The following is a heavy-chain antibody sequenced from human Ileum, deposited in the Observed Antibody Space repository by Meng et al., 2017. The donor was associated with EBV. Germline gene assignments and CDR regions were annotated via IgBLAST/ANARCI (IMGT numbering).Heavy chain of an antibody. J-gene: IGHJ5*02. V-gene: IGHV3-74*01. CDR3: TRGASGKFDR. Sequence: EGQLVEPGGGLVQPGGSLRLSCAASGFTFTDYWMHWVRQAPGKGLVWVSRVDIDGTTSVYADSVRGRFTISRDNTKNMIYLQINSLRADDTAVYYCTRGASGKFDRWGQGTLVTVSS. CDR1: GFTFTDYW. D-gene: IGHD3-10*01. CDR2: VDIDGTTS.